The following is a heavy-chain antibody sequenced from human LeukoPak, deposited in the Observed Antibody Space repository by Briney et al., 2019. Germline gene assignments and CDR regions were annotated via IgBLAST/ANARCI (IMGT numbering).Heavy chain of an antibody. CDR2: IYYSGST. CDR3: ARVSQAGTTGYWFDP. J-gene: IGHJ5*02. Sequence: SETLSLTCTVSGGXLSTYYCSWIRQPPGKGLECIGYIYYSGSTNYNPSLKSRVTISVDTSKNQFSLKLTSVTAADTAVYYCARVSQAGTTGYWFDPWGQGTLVSVSS. V-gene: IGHV4-59*01. D-gene: IGHD1-1*01. CDR1: GGXLSTYY.